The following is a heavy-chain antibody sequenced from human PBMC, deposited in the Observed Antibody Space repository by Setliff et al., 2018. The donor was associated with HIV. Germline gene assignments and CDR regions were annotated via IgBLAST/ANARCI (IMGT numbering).Heavy chain of an antibody. J-gene: IGHJ4*02. CDR1: GFTFSTYG. V-gene: IGHV3-7*01. CDR3: ASGLDY. CDR2: IKADGSEK. Sequence: GGSLRLSCAASGFTFSTYGMGWIRQVPGKGLEWVANIKADGSEKYYMNSVKGRFTISRDNAENSLYLQMNSLRADDTAVYFCASGLDYWGQGTLVTVSS.